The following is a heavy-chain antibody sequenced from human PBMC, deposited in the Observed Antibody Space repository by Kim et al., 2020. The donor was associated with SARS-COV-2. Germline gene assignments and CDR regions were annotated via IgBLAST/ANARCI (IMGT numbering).Heavy chain of an antibody. CDR3: AKDSCGGDCPFDY. CDR2: IWYDGSNT. CDR1: GFTFSSYG. D-gene: IGHD2-21*02. V-gene: IGHV3-33*06. J-gene: IGHJ4*02. Sequence: GGSLRLSCAASGFTFSSYGMHWVRQAPGKGLEWVAVIWYDGSNTYYADSVKGRFTISRDNSKNTLYLQMNSLRAEDTAVYYCAKDSCGGDCPFDYWGQGTLVTVSS.